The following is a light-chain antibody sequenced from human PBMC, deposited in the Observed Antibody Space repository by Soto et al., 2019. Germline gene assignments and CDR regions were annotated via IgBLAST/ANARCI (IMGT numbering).Light chain of an antibody. V-gene: IGKV1-27*01. CDR3: QNYYGIPCT. CDR2: AAS. CDR1: QGISNY. Sequence: DIQMTQSPSSLSASIGDRVTITCRASQGISNYLAWYQQKPGKSPRLLIYAASTLQPGVPSRFSGSGSGTEFTLTIISLQPHDVAAFYCQNYYGIPCTFGQGTKVDIK. J-gene: IGKJ1*01.